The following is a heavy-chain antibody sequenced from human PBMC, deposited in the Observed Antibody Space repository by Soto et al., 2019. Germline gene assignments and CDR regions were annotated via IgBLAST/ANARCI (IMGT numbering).Heavy chain of an antibody. CDR3: ARGLEYSSSSYAFDI. CDR1: GGSFSGYY. CDR2: INHSGST. J-gene: IGHJ3*02. V-gene: IGHV4-34*01. Sequence: SETLSLTCAVYGGSFSGYYWSWIRQPPGKGLEWIGEINHSGSTNYNPSLKSRVTISVDTSKNQFSLKLSSVTAADSAVYYGARGLEYSSSSYAFDIWGQGTMVTVSS. D-gene: IGHD6-6*01.